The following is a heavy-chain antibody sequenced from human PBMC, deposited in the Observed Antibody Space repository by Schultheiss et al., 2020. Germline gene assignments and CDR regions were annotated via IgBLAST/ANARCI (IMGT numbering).Heavy chain of an antibody. CDR2: IYYSGST. CDR1: GGSISSYY. J-gene: IGHJ5*02. CDR3: ARAVKGRGVRAFDP. D-gene: IGHD3-10*01. Sequence: SATLSLTCTVSGGSISSYYWSWIRQPPGKGLEWIGYIYYSGSTNYNPSLKSRVTISVDTSKNQFSLKLSSVTAADTAVYYCARAVKGRGVRAFDPWGQGTLVTGSS. V-gene: IGHV4-59*12.